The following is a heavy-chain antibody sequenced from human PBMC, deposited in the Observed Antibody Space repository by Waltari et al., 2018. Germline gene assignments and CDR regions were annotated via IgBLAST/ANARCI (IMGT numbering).Heavy chain of an antibody. V-gene: IGHV4-39*01. D-gene: IGHD1-26*01. Sequence: QLQLQESGPGLVKPSETLSLTCTVSGCSISSTTSYWCWIRQPPGKGLEWIGSIYYSGNTYYNPSLKSRVTISVDTSKNQFSLKLSSVTAADTAVYYCARQASLRVGAIHYWGQGTLVTVSS. J-gene: IGHJ4*02. CDR2: IYYSGNT. CDR1: GCSISSTTSY. CDR3: ARQASLRVGAIHY.